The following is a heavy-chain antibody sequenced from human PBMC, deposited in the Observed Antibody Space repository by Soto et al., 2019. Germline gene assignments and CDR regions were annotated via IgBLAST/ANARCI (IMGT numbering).Heavy chain of an antibody. CDR2: IYYSGST. V-gene: IGHV4-39*01. CDR3: ARRGAVAGTGHFDY. D-gene: IGHD6-19*01. J-gene: IGHJ4*02. Sequence: QLQLQGSGPGLVKPSETLSLTCTVSGGSISSSSYYWGWIRQPPGKGLEWIGSIYYSGSTYYNPSLKSRVTISVDTSKNQFSLKLSSVTAADTAVYYCARRGAVAGTGHFDYWGQGTLVTVSS. CDR1: GGSISSSSYY.